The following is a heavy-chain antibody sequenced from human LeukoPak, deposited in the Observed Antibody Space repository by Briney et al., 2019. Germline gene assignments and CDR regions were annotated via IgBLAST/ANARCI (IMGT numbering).Heavy chain of an antibody. CDR3: ARGRDLSGGMDV. Sequence: SETLSLTCAVSGYSISSGYYWGWIRQPPGKGLEWIGSIYHSGSTYYNPSLKSRVTISVDTSKNQFSLKLSSVTAADTAVYYCARGRDLSGGMDVWGKGTTVTVSS. V-gene: IGHV4-38-2*01. D-gene: IGHD3-10*01. CDR2: IYHSGST. J-gene: IGHJ6*04. CDR1: GYSISSGYY.